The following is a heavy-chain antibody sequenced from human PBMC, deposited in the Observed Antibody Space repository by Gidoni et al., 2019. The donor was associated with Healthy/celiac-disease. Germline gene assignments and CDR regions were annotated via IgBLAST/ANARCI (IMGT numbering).Heavy chain of an antibody. D-gene: IGHD3-10*01. J-gene: IGHJ2*01. CDR1: GFTFSSYG. Sequence: QVQLVESGGGVVQPGRSLRLSCAASGFTFSSYGLHWVRQAPGQGLEWVAVIWYDGSNKYYADSVKGRFTISRDNSKNTLYLQMNSLRAEDTAVYYCARDPSLFVSGSGGRRYFDLWGRGTLVTVSS. V-gene: IGHV3-33*01. CDR3: ARDPSLFVSGSGGRRYFDL. CDR2: IWYDGSNK.